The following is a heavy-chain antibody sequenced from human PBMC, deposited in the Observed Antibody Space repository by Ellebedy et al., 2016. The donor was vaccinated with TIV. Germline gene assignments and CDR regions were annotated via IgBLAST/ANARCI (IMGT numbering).Heavy chain of an antibody. D-gene: IGHD3-16*01. V-gene: IGHV4-34*01. J-gene: IGHJ4*02. CDR2: INHSGIT. Sequence: MPSETLSLTCAVYGGSFDPSYWSWIHQPPGKGLEWIGEINHSGITTYSPSLRSRATISLDTSKNELSLEVTSVNAADTAMYYCVWGSYYDYWGQGTLVSVSS. CDR1: GGSFDPSY. CDR3: VWGSYYDY.